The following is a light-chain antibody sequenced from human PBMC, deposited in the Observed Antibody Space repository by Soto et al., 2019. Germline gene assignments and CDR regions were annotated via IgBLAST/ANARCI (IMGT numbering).Light chain of an antibody. CDR2: DAS. V-gene: IGKV3-11*01. J-gene: IGKJ5*01. CDR1: QSVSSD. CDR3: QQRSNRPPIT. Sequence: IVLTQSPSTLSLSPGERATLSCRASQSVSSDLAWYQQKPGQAPRLLIYDASSRASGIPARFSGSGSGTDFSLTISSLEPQDFAVYYCQQRSNRPPITFGQGTRLEIK.